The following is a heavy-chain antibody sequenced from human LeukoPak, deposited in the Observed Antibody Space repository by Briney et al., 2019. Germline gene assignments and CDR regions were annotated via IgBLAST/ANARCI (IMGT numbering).Heavy chain of an antibody. CDR1: GYTFTSYF. CDR3: AREEEGGTFDY. V-gene: IGHV1-46*01. D-gene: IGHD3-16*01. Sequence: GASVTVSCKASGYTFTSYFMHWVRQAPGQGGEWMGIINPSAGNTRYAQKFQGRVTMTRDTSTSTVYMELSSLRSEDTAVYYCAREEEGGTFDYWGQGTLVTVSS. J-gene: IGHJ4*02. CDR2: INPSAGNT.